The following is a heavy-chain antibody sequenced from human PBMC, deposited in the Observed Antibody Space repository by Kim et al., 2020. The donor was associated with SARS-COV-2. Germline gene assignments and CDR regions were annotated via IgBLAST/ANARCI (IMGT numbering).Heavy chain of an antibody. CDR3: AKAIMGGDYPLWNFDY. CDR1: GFTFSSYA. Sequence: GGSLRLSCAASGFTFSSYAMSWVRQAPGKGLEWVSAISGSGGSTYYADSVKGRFTISRDNSKNTLYLQMNSLRAEDTAVYYCAKAIMGGDYPLWNFDYWGQGTLVTVSS. V-gene: IGHV3-23*01. D-gene: IGHD4-17*01. CDR2: ISGSGGST. J-gene: IGHJ4*02.